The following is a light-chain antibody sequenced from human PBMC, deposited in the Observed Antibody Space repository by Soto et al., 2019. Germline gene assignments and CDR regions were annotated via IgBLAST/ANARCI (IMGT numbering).Light chain of an antibody. V-gene: IGKV4-1*01. CDR1: QTVFFSTSNKNY. CDR2: WAS. CDR3: QQYYNARRK. Sequence: DIVMTQSPDSLAVSLGERATIKCESSQTVFFSTSNKNYLAWYQQRPGQPPKLLIYWASIRESGVTDRFSGRGSGTHFTPTIDSLQAEDVEVYYCQQYYNARRKFSKGTKVDI. J-gene: IGKJ1*01.